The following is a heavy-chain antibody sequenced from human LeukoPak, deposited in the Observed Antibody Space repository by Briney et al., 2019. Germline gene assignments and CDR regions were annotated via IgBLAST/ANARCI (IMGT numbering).Heavy chain of an antibody. Sequence: GGTLRLSCAASGFTFSSYEMNWVRQAPGKGLEWVSYISSSGSTMFYADSLKGRFTISRDNAKNSLYLQMGSLRAEDTAVYYCATSDDFWTGYFFHYWGQGTLVTVSS. CDR2: ISSSGSTM. D-gene: IGHD3/OR15-3a*01. V-gene: IGHV3-48*03. CDR3: ATSDDFWTGYFFHY. J-gene: IGHJ4*02. CDR1: GFTFSSYE.